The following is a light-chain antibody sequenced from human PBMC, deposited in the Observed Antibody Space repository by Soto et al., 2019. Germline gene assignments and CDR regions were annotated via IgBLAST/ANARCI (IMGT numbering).Light chain of an antibody. J-gene: IGLJ3*02. CDR2: DDR. Sequence: VLTQPPSVSAAPGQKVSISCSGSTSNVGKNYVSWYQQLPGTAPKLVIYDDRRRPSGIPDRFSGSKSGTSATLAITGLQTGDEADYHSGTWDSSLSVWMFGAGTKVTVL. CDR3: GTWDSSLSVWM. CDR1: TSNVGKNY. V-gene: IGLV1-51*01.